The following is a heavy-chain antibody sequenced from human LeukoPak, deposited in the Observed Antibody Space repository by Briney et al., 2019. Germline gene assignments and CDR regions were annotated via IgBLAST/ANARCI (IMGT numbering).Heavy chain of an antibody. J-gene: IGHJ6*02. CDR1: GGSISSYY. CDR2: IYYSGST. D-gene: IGHD4-11*01. CDR3: ARINSYSTYYYGMDV. Sequence: SETLSLTCTVSGGSISSYYWSWIRQPTGKGLEWVGYIYYSGSTNYYPFLESRVTISVDTSKNQFSLKLSSLTAADTAVYYCARINSYSTYYYGMDVWGQGTTVTVSS. V-gene: IGHV4-59*01.